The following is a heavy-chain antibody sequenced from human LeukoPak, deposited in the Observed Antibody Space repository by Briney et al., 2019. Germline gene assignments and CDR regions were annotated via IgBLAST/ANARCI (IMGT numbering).Heavy chain of an antibody. CDR3: GRGGYSFDY. J-gene: IGHJ4*02. V-gene: IGHV3-7*01. CDR1: GFSLSGYW. CDR2: LHADGNEK. D-gene: IGHD5-12*01. Sequence: GGSLRLSCAAYGFSLSGYWMSWVRRAPGKGLEWVARLHADGNEKYFVHSVKGRFTVSRDNAKNSLYLQMNSLRVEDTAVYYCGRGGYSFDYLGQGTLVTVSS.